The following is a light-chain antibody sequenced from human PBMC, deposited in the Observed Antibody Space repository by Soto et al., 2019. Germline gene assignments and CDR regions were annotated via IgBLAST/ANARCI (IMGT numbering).Light chain of an antibody. Sequence: SPSSLSASVGDRVSITCRASQDIANFLAWYQHKAGKVPTLLIYAASTLQSGVPSRFSGSASGTDFTLTISSLQPEDVATYYCQKYNSPPRTFGQGTKVDIK. V-gene: IGKV1-27*01. J-gene: IGKJ1*01. CDR1: QDIANF. CDR3: QKYNSPPRT. CDR2: AAS.